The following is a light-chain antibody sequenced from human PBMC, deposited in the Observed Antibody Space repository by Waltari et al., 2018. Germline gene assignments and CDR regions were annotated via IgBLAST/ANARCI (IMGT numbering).Light chain of an antibody. CDR2: EVF. V-gene: IGLV2-8*01. Sequence: QSALTQPPSASGSPGQSVTISCTGTSSDVGGYSYVSWYQQHPGKAPKLILFEVFQRPSGVPDRFLGSKSGNTASLTVSGLQAEDEADYYCSSYAGSNNVVFGGGTKLTVL. CDR3: SSYAGSNNVV. J-gene: IGLJ2*01. CDR1: SSDVGGYSY.